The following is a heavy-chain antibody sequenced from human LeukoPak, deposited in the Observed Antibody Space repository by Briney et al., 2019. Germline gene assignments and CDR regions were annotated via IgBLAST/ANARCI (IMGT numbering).Heavy chain of an antibody. CDR3: ATSIAAAGPYYFDY. Sequence: SETLSLTCTVSGGSISSSSYYWGWIRQPPRRGLEWIGSIYYSGSTYYNPSLKSRVTISVDTSKNQFSLKLSSVTAADTAVYYCATSIAAAGPYYFDYWGQGTLVTVSS. D-gene: IGHD6-13*01. V-gene: IGHV4-39*01. J-gene: IGHJ4*02. CDR1: GGSISSSSYY. CDR2: IYYSGST.